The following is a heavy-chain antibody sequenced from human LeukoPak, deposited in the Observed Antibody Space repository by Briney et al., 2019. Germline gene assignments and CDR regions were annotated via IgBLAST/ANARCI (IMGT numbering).Heavy chain of an antibody. Sequence: GGSLRPSCAASGFTFSSYAMHWVRQAPGKGLEWVAVISYDGSNKYYADSVKGRFTISRDNSKNTLYLQMNSLRAEDTAVYYCARDSRGSWGYWGQGTLVTVSS. CDR3: ARDSRGSWGY. CDR1: GFTFSSYA. CDR2: ISYDGSNK. J-gene: IGHJ4*02. D-gene: IGHD6-13*01. V-gene: IGHV3-30-3*01.